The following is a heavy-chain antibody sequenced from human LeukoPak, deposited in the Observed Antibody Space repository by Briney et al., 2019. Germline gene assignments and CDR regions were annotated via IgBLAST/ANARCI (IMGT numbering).Heavy chain of an antibody. CDR1: GGSISTYH. J-gene: IGHJ4*02. CDR3: ARGEYSSSWRAIFDQ. CDR2: IYYSGST. D-gene: IGHD6-13*01. Sequence: KASETLSLTCTVSGGSISTYHWSWIRQPPGKELEWIGYIYYSGSTNYNPSLKSRVTISVDTSKNQFSLKLTSVTAADTAVYHCARGEYSSSWRAIFDQWGQGALVTVSS. V-gene: IGHV4-59*01.